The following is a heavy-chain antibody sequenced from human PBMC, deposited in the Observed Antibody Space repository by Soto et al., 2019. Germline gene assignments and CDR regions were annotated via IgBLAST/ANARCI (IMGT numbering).Heavy chain of an antibody. V-gene: IGHV3-30*18. J-gene: IGHJ6*02. Sequence: GGSLRLSCAASGLTFSNYGIHWVRQAPGKGLEWVAVISYDGSNKYYGNSVKGRFTISRDNSKNTLYLQMDSLRGEDTAVYYCAKDGQELVPDYYYGMDVWGQGTTVTVS. CDR3: AKDGQELVPDYYYGMDV. CDR1: GLTFSNYG. CDR2: ISYDGSNK. D-gene: IGHD6-13*01.